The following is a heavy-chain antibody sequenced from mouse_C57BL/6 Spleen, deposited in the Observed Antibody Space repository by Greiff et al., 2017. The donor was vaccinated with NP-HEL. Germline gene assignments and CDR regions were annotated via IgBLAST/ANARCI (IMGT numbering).Heavy chain of an antibody. CDR1: GFTFNNYA. D-gene: IGHD3-1*01. Sequence: EVKVVESGGGLVKPGGSLKLSCAASGFTFNNYAMSWVRQTPEKRLEWVATISDGGSYTYYPDNVKGRFTISRDNAKNNLYLQMSHLKSEDTAMYYCARESLGTYWGQGTLVTVSA. J-gene: IGHJ3*01. CDR3: ARESLGTY. V-gene: IGHV5-4*01. CDR2: ISDGGSYT.